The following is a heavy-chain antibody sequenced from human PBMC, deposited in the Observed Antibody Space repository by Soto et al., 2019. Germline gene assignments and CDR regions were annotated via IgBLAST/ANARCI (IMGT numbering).Heavy chain of an antibody. D-gene: IGHD3-10*01. CDR1: GYSFTSYW. CDR2: IYPGDSDT. CDR3: ARQGYGSGSYYLAPFDN. Sequence: GESLKISCKGSGYSFTSYWIGWVRQMPGKGLEWMGIIYPGDSDTRYSPSFQGQVTISADKSISTAYLQWSSLKASDTAMYYCARQGYGSGSYYLAPFDNWGQETLVTVSS. V-gene: IGHV5-51*01. J-gene: IGHJ4*02.